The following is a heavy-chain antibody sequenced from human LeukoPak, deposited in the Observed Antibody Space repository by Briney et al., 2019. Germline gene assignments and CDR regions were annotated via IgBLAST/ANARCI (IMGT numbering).Heavy chain of an antibody. CDR2: ISTTSTYT. CDR3: ARDWYCSSSICYPDRNWFDP. Sequence: GGSLRLSCAASGFTFSDYYMSWIRQAPGKGLEWVAYISTTSTYTDYADSVKGRFTISRDNAKNLLFLQMNSLRPEDTAVYYCARDWYCSSSICYPDRNWFDPWGQGTLVTVSS. CDR1: GFTFSDYY. V-gene: IGHV3-11*05. J-gene: IGHJ5*02. D-gene: IGHD2-2*01.